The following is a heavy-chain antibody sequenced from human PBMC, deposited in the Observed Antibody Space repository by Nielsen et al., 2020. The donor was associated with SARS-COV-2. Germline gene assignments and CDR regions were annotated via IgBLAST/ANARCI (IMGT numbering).Heavy chain of an antibody. J-gene: IGHJ6*03. CDR2: TIPIFGTA. D-gene: IGHD4-11*01. Sequence: WVRQAPGQGLEWMGGTIPIFGTANYAQKFQGRVTITADESTSTAYMELSSLRSEDTAVYYCARSFTVTTFHYYYYYMDVWGKGTTVTVSS. V-gene: IGHV1-69*01. CDR3: ARSFTVTTFHYYYYYMDV.